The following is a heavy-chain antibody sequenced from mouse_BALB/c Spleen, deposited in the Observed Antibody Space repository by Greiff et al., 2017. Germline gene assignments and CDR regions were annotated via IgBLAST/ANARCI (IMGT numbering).Heavy chain of an antibody. CDR1: GFTFSSFG. CDR3: ARKNGVLDY. CDR2: ISSGSSTI. Sequence: EVKLMESGGGLVQPGGSRKLSCAASGFTFSSFGMHWVRQAPEKGLEWVAYISSGSSTIYYADTVKGRFTISRDNPKNTLFLQMTSLRSEDTAMYYCARKNGVLDYWGQGTTLTVSS. V-gene: IGHV5-17*02. J-gene: IGHJ2*01.